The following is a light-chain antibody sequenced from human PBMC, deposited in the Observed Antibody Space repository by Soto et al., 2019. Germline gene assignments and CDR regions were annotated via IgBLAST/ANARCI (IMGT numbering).Light chain of an antibody. J-gene: IGLJ2*01. Sequence: QSVLTQPPSVSGAPGQRVTISCTGSSSNIGAGYDVHWYQQLPGTAPKLLISGNSNRPSGVPDRFSGSKSGTSASLAITGLQAEDEADYYCQSYDSSLSGLGVFGGGTKLTVL. CDR3: QSYDSSLSGLGV. CDR2: GNS. CDR1: SSNIGAGYD. V-gene: IGLV1-40*01.